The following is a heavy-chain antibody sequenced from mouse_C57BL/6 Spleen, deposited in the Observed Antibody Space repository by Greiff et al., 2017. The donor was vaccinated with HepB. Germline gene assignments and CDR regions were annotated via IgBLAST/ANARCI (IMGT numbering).Heavy chain of an antibody. CDR2: IDPSDSYT. D-gene: IGHD2-3*01. V-gene: IGHV1-50*01. Sequence: QVQLQQPGAELAKPGASVKLSCKASGYTFTSYWMQWVKQRPGQGLEWIGEIDPSDSYTNYNQKFKGKATLTVDTSSSTAYMQLSSLTSEDSAVYYCARGIYDGFFDYWGQGTTLTVSS. CDR1: GYTFTSYW. J-gene: IGHJ2*01. CDR3: ARGIYDGFFDY.